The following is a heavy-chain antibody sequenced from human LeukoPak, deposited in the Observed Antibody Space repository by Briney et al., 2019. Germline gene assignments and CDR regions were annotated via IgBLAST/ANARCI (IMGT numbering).Heavy chain of an antibody. J-gene: IGHJ4*02. D-gene: IGHD1-26*01. CDR2: INQSGST. V-gene: IGHV4-34*01. Sequence: SETLSLTCAVYGGSFSGYYWSWIRQPPGKGLEWIGEINQSGSTNYNPSLKSRVTISVDTSKNQFSLKLSSVTAADTAVYYCARERADVEGAKFDYWGQGTLVTVSS. CDR1: GGSFSGYY. CDR3: ARERADVEGAKFDY.